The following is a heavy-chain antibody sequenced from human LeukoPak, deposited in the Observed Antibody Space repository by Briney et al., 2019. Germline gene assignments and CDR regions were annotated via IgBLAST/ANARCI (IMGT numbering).Heavy chain of an antibody. CDR2: IIPIFGTA. D-gene: IGHD2-8*02. J-gene: IGHJ4*02. CDR3: ARQLGGTGSSYFDY. CDR1: GGTSSSYA. Sequence: GASVKVSCKASGGTSSSYAISWVRQAPGQGLEWMGGIIPIFGTANYAQKFQGRVTITADKSTSTAYMELSSLRSEDTAVYYGARQLGGTGSSYFDYWGQGTLVTVSS. V-gene: IGHV1-69*06.